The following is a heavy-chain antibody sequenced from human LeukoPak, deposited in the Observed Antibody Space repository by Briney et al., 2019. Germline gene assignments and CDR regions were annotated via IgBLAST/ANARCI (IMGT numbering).Heavy chain of an antibody. D-gene: IGHD3-22*01. J-gene: IGHJ6*03. CDR2: IRYDGSNK. CDR3: AKDSGQTYYYDSSGYYPPLDYYYMDV. CDR1: GFTFSRLG. Sequence: GGSLRLSCATSGFTFSRLGMQWVRQAPGKGLEWVAFIRYDGSNKYYADSVKGRFTISRDNSKNTLYLQMNSLRAEDTAVYYCAKDSGQTYYYDSSGYYPPLDYYYMDVWGKGTTVTVSS. V-gene: IGHV3-30*02.